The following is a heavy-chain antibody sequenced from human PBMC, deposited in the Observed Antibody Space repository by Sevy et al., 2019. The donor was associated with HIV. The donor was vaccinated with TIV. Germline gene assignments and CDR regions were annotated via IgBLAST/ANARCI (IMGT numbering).Heavy chain of an antibody. CDR3: ARRNDFVI. Sequence: SETLSLTCTVSGGSINSDHWNWIRQPPGKGLEWIGYVYYTGGTNYNPSLKNRVTISVDRTKNQFSLKLTSVTAADTALYSSARRNDFVIWGQGTMVTVSS. CDR1: GGSINSDH. CDR2: VYYTGGT. V-gene: IGHV4-59*08. J-gene: IGHJ3*02.